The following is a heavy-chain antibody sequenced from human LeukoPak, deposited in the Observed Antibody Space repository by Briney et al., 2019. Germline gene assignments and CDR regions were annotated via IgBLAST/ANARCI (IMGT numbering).Heavy chain of an antibody. CDR2: IIPIFGTA. Sequence: ASVKVSCKASGYTFTSFDISWVRQAPGQGLEWMGGIIPIFGTANYAQKFQGRVTITADESTSTAYMELSSLRSEDTAVYYCARAIGFGELFPGYWGQGTLVTVSS. V-gene: IGHV1-69*13. D-gene: IGHD3-10*01. CDR3: ARAIGFGELFPGY. J-gene: IGHJ4*02. CDR1: GYTFTSFD.